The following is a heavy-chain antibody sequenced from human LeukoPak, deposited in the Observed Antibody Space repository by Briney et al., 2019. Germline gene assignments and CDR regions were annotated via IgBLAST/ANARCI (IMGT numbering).Heavy chain of an antibody. V-gene: IGHV4-4*09. Sequence: PSETLSLTCAVSGCSISSYYWRWIRQPPGKGLEWIGYIYTSGSTNYNPSLKSRITLSLYTSKNQITLKLNSLTAADTAVYYCATHWLEATKTYSYWFDPWGQGTLVTVSS. D-gene: IGHD1/OR15-1a*01. CDR3: ATHWLEATKTYSYWFDP. CDR2: IYTSGST. CDR1: GCSISSYY. J-gene: IGHJ5*02.